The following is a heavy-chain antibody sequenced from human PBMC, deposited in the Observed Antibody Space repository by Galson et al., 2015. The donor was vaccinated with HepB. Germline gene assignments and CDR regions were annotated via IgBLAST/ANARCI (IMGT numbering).Heavy chain of an antibody. CDR1: GYTLTNYG. J-gene: IGHJ4*02. CDR2: ISAYNGNT. V-gene: IGHV1-18*04. D-gene: IGHD3-22*01. Sequence: SVKVSCKASGYTLTNYGFSWVRQAPGQGLEWMGWISAYNGNTNYAQKLQGRVTMTTDTSTSTAYMELRGLRSDDTAVYYCARALSEYYDTSCCTFDYWGQGTLVTVSS. CDR3: ARALSEYYDTSCCTFDY.